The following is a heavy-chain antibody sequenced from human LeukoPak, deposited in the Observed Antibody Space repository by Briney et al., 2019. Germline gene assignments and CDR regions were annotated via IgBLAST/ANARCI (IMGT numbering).Heavy chain of an antibody. J-gene: IGHJ6*03. Sequence: SETLSLTCAVYGGSFSNYYWSWIRQSPGKGLEWIGEINDSGTIDYNPSLMSRVTISVDKSKNQFSLKLSSVTAADTAVYYCARRWNYGRNYYIDVWGKGATVSVSS. V-gene: IGHV4-34*01. D-gene: IGHD1-7*01. CDR2: INDSGTI. CDR3: ARRWNYGRNYYIDV. CDR1: GGSFSNYY.